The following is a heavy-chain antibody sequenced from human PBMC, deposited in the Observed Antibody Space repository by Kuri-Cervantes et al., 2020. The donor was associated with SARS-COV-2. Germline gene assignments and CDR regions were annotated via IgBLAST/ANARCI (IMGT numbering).Heavy chain of an antibody. Sequence: GESLKISCAASGFTVNSNFMIWVRQAPGKGLEWVSVVCSGVTTYYADSVKGRFTISRDNSKNTLYLQMNSLRAEDTAVYYCARDPEGVIGFGYFDYWGQGTLVTVSS. V-gene: IGHV3-66*01. CDR1: GFTVNSNF. D-gene: IGHD3-10*01. J-gene: IGHJ4*02. CDR3: ARDPEGVIGFGYFDY. CDR2: VCSGVTT.